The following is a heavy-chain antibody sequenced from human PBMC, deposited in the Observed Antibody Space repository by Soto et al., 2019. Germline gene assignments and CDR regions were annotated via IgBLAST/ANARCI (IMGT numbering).Heavy chain of an antibody. J-gene: IGHJ6*02. V-gene: IGHV1-46*01. CDR3: ARYIRIGVVKGGMDV. CDR1: GYTFTSYY. D-gene: IGHD3-3*01. CDR2: INPSGGST. Sequence: QVQLVQSGAEVKKPGASVKVSCKASGYTFTSYYMHWVRQAPGQGLEWMGIINPSGGSTSYAQKFQGRVTMTRDTSTSTVYMELSSLRSEDTAVYYCARYIRIGVVKGGMDVWGQGTTVTVSS.